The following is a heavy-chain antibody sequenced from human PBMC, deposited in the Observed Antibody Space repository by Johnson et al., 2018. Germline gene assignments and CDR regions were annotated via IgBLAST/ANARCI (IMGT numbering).Heavy chain of an antibody. CDR3: AKDYGDYAYYYYGMDV. J-gene: IGHJ6*02. V-gene: IGHV3-11*04. CDR1: GFTFSDYY. D-gene: IGHD4-17*01. CDR2: ISSSGSTI. Sequence: QVQLVQSGGGLVKPGGSLRLSCAASGFTFSDYYMSWIRQAPGKGLEWVSYISSSGSTIYYADSVKGRFTISRDNAKNTLYLQMNSLRAEDTAVYYCAKDYGDYAYYYYGMDVWGQGTTVTVSS.